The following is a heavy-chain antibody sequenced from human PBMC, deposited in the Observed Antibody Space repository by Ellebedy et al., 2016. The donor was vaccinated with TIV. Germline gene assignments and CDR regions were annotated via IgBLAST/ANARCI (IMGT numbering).Heavy chain of an antibody. V-gene: IGHV1-69*05. Sequence: ASVKVSCKASGGTFSSYAISWVRQAPGQGLEWMGGIIPIFGTANYAQTLQGRVTMTTDTSTSTAYMELRSLRSDDTAVYYCARTNVWKQWLAEYFQHWGQGTLVTVSS. CDR1: GGTFSSYA. J-gene: IGHJ1*01. D-gene: IGHD6-19*01. CDR2: IIPIFGTA. CDR3: ARTNVWKQWLAEYFQH.